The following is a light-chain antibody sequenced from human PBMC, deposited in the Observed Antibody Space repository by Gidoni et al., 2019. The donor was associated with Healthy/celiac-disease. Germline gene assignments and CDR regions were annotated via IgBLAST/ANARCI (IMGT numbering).Light chain of an antibody. J-gene: IGKJ1*01. Sequence: EIVLTQSPATLSLSPGERATLSCRASQSVSSYLAWYQQQPGQAPRLLIYDASTRASGIPARFSGSGSGTDFTLTISSLEPEDFAVYYCQQRSSWPWTFXQXTKVEIK. CDR1: QSVSSY. CDR3: QQRSSWPWT. CDR2: DAS. V-gene: IGKV3-11*01.